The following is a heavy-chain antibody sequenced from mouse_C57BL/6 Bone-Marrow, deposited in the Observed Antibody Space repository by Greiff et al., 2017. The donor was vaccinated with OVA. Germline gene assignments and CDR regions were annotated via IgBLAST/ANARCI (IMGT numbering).Heavy chain of an antibody. CDR3: TRNSHLDY. J-gene: IGHJ2*01. CDR1: GFSLTSYA. Sequence: QVQLKESGPGLVAPSQSLSITCTVSGFSLTSYAISWVRQPPGKGLEWLGVICPGGGTNYNSHLKSRQSISKDNFKRQVFSKEDTLLTCDTARYYCTRNSHLDYWGQGTTLTVSS. CDR2: ICPGGGT. V-gene: IGHV2-9-1*01.